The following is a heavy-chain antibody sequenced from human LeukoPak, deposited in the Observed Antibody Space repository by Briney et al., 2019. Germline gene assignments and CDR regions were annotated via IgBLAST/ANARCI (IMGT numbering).Heavy chain of an antibody. CDR3: ARDGDMYSSGLYYFDY. CDR1: GFTFSSYA. J-gene: IGHJ4*02. CDR2: ISYDGSNK. V-gene: IGHV3-30-3*01. D-gene: IGHD6-19*01. Sequence: GGSLRLSCAASGFTFSSYAMHWVRQAPGKGLEWVAVISYDGSNKYYADSVKGRFTISRDNSKNTLYLQMNSLRAEDTAVYYCARDGDMYSSGLYYFDYWGQGTLVTVSS.